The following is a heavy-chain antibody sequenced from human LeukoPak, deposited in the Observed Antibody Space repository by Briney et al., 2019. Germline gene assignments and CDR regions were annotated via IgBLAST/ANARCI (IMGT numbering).Heavy chain of an antibody. D-gene: IGHD3-22*01. V-gene: IGHV4-39*07. CDR3: ARVLYDSSGYHIDY. CDR2: IYYSGST. Sequence: PSETLSLTCTVSGGSISSSSYYWGWIRQPPGKGLEWIGSIYYSGSTYYNPSLKSRVTISVDTSKNQFSLKLSSVTAADTAVYYCARVLYDSSGYHIDYWGQGTLVTVSS. CDR1: GGSISSSSYY. J-gene: IGHJ4*02.